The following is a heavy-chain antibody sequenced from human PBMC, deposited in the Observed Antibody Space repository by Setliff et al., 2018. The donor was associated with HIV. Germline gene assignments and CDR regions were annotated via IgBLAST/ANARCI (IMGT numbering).Heavy chain of an antibody. V-gene: IGHV4-39*07. Sequence: PSETLSLTCTVSGGSMNSSSYYWGWIRQPPGKGLEWLGSIYYSGKTYYNPSLKSRVTISVDTSNNQFSLKLSSVTAADTAVYYCARVPGVVVVVAANWYFDLWGRGTLVTVSS. D-gene: IGHD2-15*01. J-gene: IGHJ2*01. CDR3: ARVPGVVVVVAANWYFDL. CDR2: IYYSGKT. CDR1: GGSMNSSSYY.